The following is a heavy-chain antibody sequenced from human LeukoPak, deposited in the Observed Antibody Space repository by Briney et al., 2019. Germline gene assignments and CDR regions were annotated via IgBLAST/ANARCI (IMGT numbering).Heavy chain of an antibody. CDR1: GFTFSSYA. CDR2: ISYDGSNK. J-gene: IGHJ4*02. Sequence: GGSLRLSCAASGFTFSSYAMHWVRQAPGKGLEWVAVISYDGSNKYYADSVKGRFTVSRDNSKNTLYLQMSSLRAEDTAVYYCAKAGTAFWGQGTVVIVSS. D-gene: IGHD6-13*01. CDR3: AKAGTAF. V-gene: IGHV3-30-3*01.